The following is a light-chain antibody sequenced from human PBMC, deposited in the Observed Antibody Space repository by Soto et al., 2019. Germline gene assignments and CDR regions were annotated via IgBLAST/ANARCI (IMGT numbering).Light chain of an antibody. CDR3: QQYNNWPLFT. CDR1: QSVSSN. V-gene: IGKV3-15*01. J-gene: IGKJ3*01. Sequence: EIVMTQSPATLSVSPGERVTLSCRASQSVSSNLAWYQQKPGQAPRLLIYGASTRATDIPGRFSGSGSGTEFTLTISSLQSEDFAVYYCQQYNNWPLFTFGPGTKVDIK. CDR2: GAS.